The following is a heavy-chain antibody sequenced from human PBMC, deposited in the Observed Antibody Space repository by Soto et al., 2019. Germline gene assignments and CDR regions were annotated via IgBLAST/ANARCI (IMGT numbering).Heavy chain of an antibody. CDR2: ISSSGDHT. CDR1: GFTFSDYA. D-gene: IGHD4-17*01. CDR3: AKDLTTVVTPGFDY. V-gene: IGHV3-23*01. Sequence: GGSLRLSCAASGFTFSDYAMSWVRQAPGKGLDWVSAISSSGDHTFYADSVKGRFTISRDNSKNTLYLQVNSLRAEDTAVYYCAKDLTTVVTPGFDYWGQGTLVTVSS. J-gene: IGHJ4*02.